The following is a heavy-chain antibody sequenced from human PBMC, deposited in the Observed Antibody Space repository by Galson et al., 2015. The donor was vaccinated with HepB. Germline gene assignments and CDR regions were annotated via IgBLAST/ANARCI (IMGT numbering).Heavy chain of an antibody. Sequence: SLRLSCAASGFTFSSYAMSWVRQAPGKGLEWVSAISGSGGSTYYADSVKGRFTISRDNSKNTLYLQMNSLRAEDTAVYYCARVGGLFRAQEYFDYWGQGTLVTVSS. D-gene: IGHD3-10*01. J-gene: IGHJ4*02. V-gene: IGHV3-23*01. CDR3: ARVGGLFRAQEYFDY. CDR2: ISGSGGST. CDR1: GFTFSSYA.